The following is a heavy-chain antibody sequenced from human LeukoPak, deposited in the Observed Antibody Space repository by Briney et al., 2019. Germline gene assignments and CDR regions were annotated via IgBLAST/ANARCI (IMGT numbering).Heavy chain of an antibody. J-gene: IGHJ4*02. V-gene: IGHV3-30*03. CDR3: AWQQSY. Sequence: GGSLRLSCAASGFTFSSYGMHWVRQAPGKGLEWVAVISYDGSDKYYADSVKGRFTISRDNSKNTLYLQMNSLRAEDTAVYYCAWQQSYWGQGTLVTVSS. CDR2: ISYDGSDK. CDR1: GFTFSSYG. D-gene: IGHD6-13*01.